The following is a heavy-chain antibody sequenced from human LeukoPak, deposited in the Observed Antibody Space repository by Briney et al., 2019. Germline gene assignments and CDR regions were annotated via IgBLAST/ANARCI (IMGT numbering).Heavy chain of an antibody. Sequence: PSETLSLTCAVYGGSFSGCYWSWIRQPPGKGLEWIGEINHSGSTNYNPSLKSRVTISVDTSKNQFSLKLSSVTAADTAVYYCARDGGLDSSGYYFDYWGQGTLVTVSS. D-gene: IGHD3-22*01. CDR1: GGSFSGCY. CDR3: ARDGGLDSSGYYFDY. J-gene: IGHJ4*02. V-gene: IGHV4-34*01. CDR2: INHSGST.